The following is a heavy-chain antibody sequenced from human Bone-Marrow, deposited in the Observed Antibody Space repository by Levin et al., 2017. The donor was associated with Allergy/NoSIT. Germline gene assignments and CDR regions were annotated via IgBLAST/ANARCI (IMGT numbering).Heavy chain of an antibody. CDR1: GFSFGSYA. D-gene: IGHD3-10*01. CDR2: ISGSGGSV. J-gene: IGHJ5*02. V-gene: IGHV3-23*01. Sequence: GESLKISCAASGFSFGSYAISWVRQAPGKGLEWVSAISGSGGSVYYADSVKGRFTISRDNSKNTLFLQMNSLRVEDTAVYYCAKDMGNYFGSGSLLNNWFDPWGQGTLVTVSS. CDR3: AKDMGNYFGSGSLLNNWFDP.